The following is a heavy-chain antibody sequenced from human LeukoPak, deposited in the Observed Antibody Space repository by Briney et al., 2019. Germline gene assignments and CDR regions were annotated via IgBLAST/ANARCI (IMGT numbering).Heavy chain of an antibody. CDR2: INHNAEMI. J-gene: IGHJ4*02. Sequence: GGSLRLSCEGSGFPFGSYVMSWVRQAPGKGLEWIAYINHNAEMIFYPDFVKGRFTISRDNPKKSLNLQMNALRYEDTAIYYCARDHDWAFDLWGQGTLVTVSS. V-gene: IGHV3-48*02. D-gene: IGHD3-9*01. CDR3: ARDHDWAFDL. CDR1: GFPFGSYV.